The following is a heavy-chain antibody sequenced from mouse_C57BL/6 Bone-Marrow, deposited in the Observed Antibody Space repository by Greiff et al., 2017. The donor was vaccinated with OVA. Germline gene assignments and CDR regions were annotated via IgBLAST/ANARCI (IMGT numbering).Heavy chain of an antibody. CDR3: AREGDYDAFDY. Sequence: EVKLVESGGGLVKPGGSLKLSCAASGFTFSSYAMSWVRQTPEKRLEWVATISDGGSYTYYPDNVKGRFTISRDNAKNNLYLQMSHLKSEDTAMYYCAREGDYDAFDYWGQGTTLTVSS. V-gene: IGHV5-4*01. J-gene: IGHJ2*01. CDR1: GFTFSSYA. CDR2: ISDGGSYT. D-gene: IGHD2-4*01.